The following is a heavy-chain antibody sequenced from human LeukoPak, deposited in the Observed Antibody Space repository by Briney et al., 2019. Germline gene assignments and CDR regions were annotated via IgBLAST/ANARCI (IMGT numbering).Heavy chain of an antibody. Sequence: KPSETLSLTCTVSGGSISSYYWSWIRQPPGKGLEWSGYIYYSGSTNYIPSLKSRVTISVDTPKNQFSLKLSSVTAADTAVYYCARGWYYDYVWGSYRYPDAFDIWGQGTMVTVSS. CDR1: GGSISSYY. J-gene: IGHJ3*02. CDR2: IYYSGST. CDR3: ARGWYYDYVWGSYRYPDAFDI. D-gene: IGHD3-16*02. V-gene: IGHV4-59*01.